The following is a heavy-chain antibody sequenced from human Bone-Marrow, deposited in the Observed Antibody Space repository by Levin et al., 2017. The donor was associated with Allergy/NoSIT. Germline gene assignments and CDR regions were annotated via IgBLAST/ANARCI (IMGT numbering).Heavy chain of an antibody. CDR3: ARGYSNYFLYYYYGMDV. V-gene: IGHV1-8*01. CDR2: MNPNSGNT. Sequence: GESLKISCKASGYTFTSYDINWVRQATGQGLEWMGWMNPNSGNTGYAQKFQGRVTMTRNTSISTAYMELSSLRSEDTAVYYCARGYSNYFLYYYYGMDVWGQGTTVTVSS. D-gene: IGHD4-11*01. CDR1: GYTFTSYD. J-gene: IGHJ6*02.